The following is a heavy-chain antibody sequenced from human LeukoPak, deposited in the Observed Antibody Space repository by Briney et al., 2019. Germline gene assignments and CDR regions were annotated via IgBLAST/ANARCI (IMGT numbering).Heavy chain of an antibody. CDR1: GDNFNNYW. J-gene: IGHJ4*02. CDR3: ARPSQLVMGISIGLFDH. Sequence: GESLKISCKGGGDNFNNYWIVWVRQMPGKGLEWMGFIHPADSHTTYSPSFQGQVTFSADKSTNTAYLQWSSLKASDTAMYYCARPSQLVMGISIGLFDHWGRGTLVTVSS. D-gene: IGHD3-22*01. CDR2: IHPADSHT. V-gene: IGHV5-51*01.